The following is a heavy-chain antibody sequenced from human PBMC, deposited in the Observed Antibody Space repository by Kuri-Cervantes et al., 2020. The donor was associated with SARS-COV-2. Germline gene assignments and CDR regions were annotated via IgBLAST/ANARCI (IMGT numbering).Heavy chain of an antibody. Sequence: GESLKISCATSGFTFSGYAMHWVRQAPGKGPEWVAVVSYDGSDNDYADSVKGRFTISRDNSKNTLYLQMNSLRVEDTAVYYCARDIGAIVLVRRDWFDPWGPGTLVTVSS. CDR2: VSYDGSDN. J-gene: IGHJ5*02. CDR1: GFTFSGYA. V-gene: IGHV3-30*04. CDR3: ARDIGAIVLVRRDWFDP. D-gene: IGHD2-8*01.